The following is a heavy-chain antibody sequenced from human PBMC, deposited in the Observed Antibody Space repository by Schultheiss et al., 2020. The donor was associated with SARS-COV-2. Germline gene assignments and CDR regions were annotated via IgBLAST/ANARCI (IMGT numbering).Heavy chain of an antibody. CDR1: GYTFTSYD. D-gene: IGHD6-6*01. V-gene: IGHV1-69*05. Sequence: SVKVSCKASGYTFTSYDINWVRQAPGQGLEWMGGIIPIFGTANYAQKFQGRVTMTTDTSTSTAYMELRSLRSEDTAVYYCARGGRYSSSLYYYYMDVWGKGTTVTVSS. J-gene: IGHJ6*03. CDR2: IIPIFGTA. CDR3: ARGGRYSSSLYYYYMDV.